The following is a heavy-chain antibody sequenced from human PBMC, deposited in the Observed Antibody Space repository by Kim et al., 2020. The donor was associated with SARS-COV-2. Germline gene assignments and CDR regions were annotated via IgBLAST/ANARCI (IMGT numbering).Heavy chain of an antibody. CDR3: ASSQTRWFDDAFDI. CDR1: GGSISSYY. J-gene: IGHJ3*02. Sequence: SETLSLTCTVSGGSISSYYWSWIRQPPGKGLEWIGYIYYSGSTNYNPSLKSRVTISVDTSKNQFSLKLSSVTAADTAVYYCASSQTRWFDDAFDIWGQGTMVTVSS. D-gene: IGHD2-15*01. CDR2: IYYSGST. V-gene: IGHV4-59*01.